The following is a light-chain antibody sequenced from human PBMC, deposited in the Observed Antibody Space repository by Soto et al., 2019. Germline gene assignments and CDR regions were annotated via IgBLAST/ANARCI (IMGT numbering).Light chain of an antibody. Sequence: QSALTQPASVSGSPGQSITISCTGSTSNIGTFNLVSWYQQHPGKAPKLLIFEVTKRPSGVSNRFSGSKSGNTASLIISGLQADDEADYFCCSYAGSVIFGGGTKVTVL. J-gene: IGLJ2*01. CDR3: CSYAGSVI. CDR1: TSNIGTFNL. V-gene: IGLV2-23*02. CDR2: EVT.